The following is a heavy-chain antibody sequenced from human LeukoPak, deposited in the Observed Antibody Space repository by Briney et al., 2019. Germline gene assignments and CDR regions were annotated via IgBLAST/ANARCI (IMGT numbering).Heavy chain of an antibody. CDR3: ARDLVRGVMKY. Sequence: GASVKVSCKACGGTFSSYAIRWVRQAPGQGLEWMGGIIPIFGTANYAQKFQGRVTITADESTSTAYMELSSLRSEDTAVYYCARDLVRGVMKYWGQGTLVTVSS. D-gene: IGHD3-10*01. V-gene: IGHV1-69*13. CDR2: IIPIFGTA. J-gene: IGHJ4*02. CDR1: GGTFSSYA.